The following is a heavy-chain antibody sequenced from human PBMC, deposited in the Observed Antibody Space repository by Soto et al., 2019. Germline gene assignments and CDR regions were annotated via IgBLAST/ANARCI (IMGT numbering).Heavy chain of an antibody. Sequence: QIQLVQSEGEVKKPGASVKVSCKTSGYTFTNYGVSWVRQAPGQGLEWMGWLNTYNGNTKYAQKFQGRVTMTTDTSASTAYVELRSRRSDDTAVYYSARAQTPTGSDFWGQGTLVTVSS. V-gene: IGHV1-18*04. CDR3: ARAQTPTGSDF. CDR1: GYTFTNYG. D-gene: IGHD4-4*01. J-gene: IGHJ4*02. CDR2: LNTYNGNT.